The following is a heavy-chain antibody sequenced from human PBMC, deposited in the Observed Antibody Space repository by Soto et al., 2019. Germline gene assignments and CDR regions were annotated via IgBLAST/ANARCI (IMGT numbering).Heavy chain of an antibody. CDR2: SSAYNGNT. Sequence: SXKVSYKASGYTXNSYGSRLVRQAPGQGLEWMGWSSAYNGNTNYAQKLQGRGTRTTDTSTSTAYMELRSLRSDDAAVYYCAREPSGSYFGRRYYFDYWGQGTLVTVSS. CDR3: AREPSGSYFGRRYYFDY. J-gene: IGHJ4*02. D-gene: IGHD1-26*01. V-gene: IGHV1-18*01. CDR1: GYTXNSYG.